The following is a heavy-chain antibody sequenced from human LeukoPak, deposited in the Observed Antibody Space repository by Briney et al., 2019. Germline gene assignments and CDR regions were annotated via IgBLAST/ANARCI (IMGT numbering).Heavy chain of an antibody. Sequence: SETLSLTCTVSGYSISSGYYWGWIRQPPGKGLEWIGSIYHSGSTYYNPSLKSRVTISVDTSKNQFSLKLSSVTAADTAVYYCARNGVSSGYTAFDYWGQGTLVTVSS. J-gene: IGHJ4*02. D-gene: IGHD3-22*01. CDR1: GYSISSGYY. CDR3: ARNGVSSGYTAFDY. CDR2: IYHSGST. V-gene: IGHV4-38-2*02.